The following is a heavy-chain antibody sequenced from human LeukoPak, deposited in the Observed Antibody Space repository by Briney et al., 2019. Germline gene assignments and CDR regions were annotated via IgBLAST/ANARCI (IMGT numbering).Heavy chain of an antibody. Sequence: SETLSLTCTVSGYSISSGYYWGWIRQPPGKGLEWIGSIYHSGSTYYNPSLKSRVTISVDTSKNQFSLKLSSVTAADTAVYYCARVAVRFGVLDYYGMDVWGQGTTVTVSS. V-gene: IGHV4-38-2*02. D-gene: IGHD3-10*01. CDR3: ARVAVRFGVLDYYGMDV. CDR1: GYSISSGYY. J-gene: IGHJ6*02. CDR2: IYHSGST.